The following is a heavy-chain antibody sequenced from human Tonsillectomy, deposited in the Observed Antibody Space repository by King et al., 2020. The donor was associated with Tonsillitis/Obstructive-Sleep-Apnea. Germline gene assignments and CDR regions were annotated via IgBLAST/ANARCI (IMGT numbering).Heavy chain of an antibody. CDR3: VREPPIEVASQGIV. CDR1: GFTFSSYW. CDR2: IKQDGSAK. V-gene: IGHV3-7*03. J-gene: IGHJ4*02. Sequence: VQLVESGGGLVQPGGSLRLSCAASGFTFSSYWMSWVRQAPGKGLEWVANIKQDGSAKYYMDSVKGRFSISRDNAENSLYLQMNSLRAEDTAVYYCVREPPIEVASQGIVWGQGTLVTVSS. D-gene: IGHD6-19*01.